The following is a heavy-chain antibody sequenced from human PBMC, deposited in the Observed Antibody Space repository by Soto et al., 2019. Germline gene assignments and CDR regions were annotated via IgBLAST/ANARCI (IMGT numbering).Heavy chain of an antibody. CDR2: IYKSETT. CDR1: GDSVTRGDYY. V-gene: IGHV4-31*03. CDR3: ASGGVVVTRSEYFIH. J-gene: IGHJ1*01. D-gene: IGHD3-3*01. Sequence: SGTLSLTGRVSGDSVTRGDYYWTWIRHSPAKGLEWIGNIYKSETTSYNPALRGRVTISVDTSKNQLSLRLNSLTAADTARYYCASGGVVVTRSEYFIHCGQGIQVTVSS.